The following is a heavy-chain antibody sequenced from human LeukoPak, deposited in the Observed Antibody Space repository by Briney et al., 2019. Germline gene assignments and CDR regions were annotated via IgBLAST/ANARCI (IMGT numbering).Heavy chain of an antibody. CDR2: IYPDDSDT. J-gene: IGHJ3*02. Sequence: GESLKISCKGSGYTFSSHWIAWVRQMPGKGLDWMGIIYPDDSDTRYSPSFQGQVTISADKSISTAYLQWSSLKASDTAMYYCASNVGGAGSAFDIWGQGTMVTVSS. CDR1: GYTFSSHW. V-gene: IGHV5-51*01. CDR3: ASNVGGAGSAFDI. D-gene: IGHD2-15*01.